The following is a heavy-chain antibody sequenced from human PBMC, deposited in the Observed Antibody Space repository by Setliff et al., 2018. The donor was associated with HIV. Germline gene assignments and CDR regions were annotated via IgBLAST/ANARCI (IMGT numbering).Heavy chain of an antibody. J-gene: IGHJ4*02. V-gene: IGHV1-3*04. D-gene: IGHD6-13*01. Sequence: ASVKVSCKASGYTFTSYSMHWVRQAPGQRLEWMGWLRTGTGNTSYSVKFQGRLTITRDTSANTAYMELSNLRSEDTAVYYCVRRATAAEVFDYWGQGTLVTVSS. CDR3: VRRATAAEVFDY. CDR1: GYTFTSYS. CDR2: LRTGTGNT.